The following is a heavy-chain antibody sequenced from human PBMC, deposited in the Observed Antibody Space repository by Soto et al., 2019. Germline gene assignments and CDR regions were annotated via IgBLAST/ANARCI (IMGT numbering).Heavy chain of an antibody. V-gene: IGHV3-23*01. CDR1: GFTFSSCT. D-gene: IGHD3-10*01. CDR2: IIYSGGST. CDR3: AKKLHFGSGSYYFYFDY. J-gene: IGHJ4*02. Sequence: GGSLRLSCAVSGFTFSSCTMNWVRQAPGKGLEWVSTIIYSGGSTYYADSVKGRFITSRDNSKNTLYLQMNSLRVEDTAVYYCAKKLHFGSGSYYFYFDYWGQGTLVTVSS.